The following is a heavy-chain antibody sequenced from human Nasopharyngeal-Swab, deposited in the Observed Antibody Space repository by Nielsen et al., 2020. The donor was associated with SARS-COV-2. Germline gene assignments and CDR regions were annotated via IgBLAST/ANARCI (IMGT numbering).Heavy chain of an antibody. CDR3: AREGAGTYYYYGMDV. CDR2: IYSGGST. CDR1: GFTFSDHY. V-gene: IGHV3-53*01. J-gene: IGHJ6*02. D-gene: IGHD1-14*01. Sequence: GGSLRLSCAAPGFTFSDHYMSWVRQAPGKGLEWVSVIYSGGSTYYADSVKGRFTISRDNSKNTLYLQMNSLRAEDTAVYYCAREGAGTYYYYGMDVWGQGTTVTVSS.